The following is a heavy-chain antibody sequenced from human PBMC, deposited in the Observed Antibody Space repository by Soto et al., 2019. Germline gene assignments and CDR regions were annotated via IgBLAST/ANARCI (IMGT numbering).Heavy chain of an antibody. V-gene: IGHV4-59*01. J-gene: IGHJ4*02. Sequence: SETLSLTCTVSGGSISSYYWSWIRQPPGKGLEWIGYIYYSGSTNYNPSLKSRVTISVDTSKNQFSLKLSSVTAADTAVYYCARSPFRNYFDYWGQGTLVTVSS. CDR3: ARSPFRNYFDY. D-gene: IGHD2-21*01. CDR2: IYYSGST. CDR1: GGSISSYY.